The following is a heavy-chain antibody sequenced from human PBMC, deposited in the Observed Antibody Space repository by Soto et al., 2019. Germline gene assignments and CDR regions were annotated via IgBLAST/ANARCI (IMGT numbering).Heavy chain of an antibody. CDR3: TRSAYMDV. V-gene: IGHV3-48*01. Sequence: PGGPLRLSCAAPGFNFSTYSMNWVRQAPGKGLEWVSYISSGSSTIYYADTVKGRYTISRDNAKNSLYLQMDSLRAEDTAVYYATRSAYMDVWGTGTTVTVSS. CDR2: ISSGSSTI. J-gene: IGHJ6*03. CDR1: GFNFSTYS. D-gene: IGHD2-2*01.